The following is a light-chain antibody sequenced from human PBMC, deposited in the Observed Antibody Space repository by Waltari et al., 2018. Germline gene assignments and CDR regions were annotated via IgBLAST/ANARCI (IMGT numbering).Light chain of an antibody. J-gene: IGLJ2*01. CDR1: NSNVGSYNL. CDR3: CSNVGSSVF. V-gene: IGLV2-23*03. CDR2: EGN. Sequence: QSALTQPASVSGSPGQSITISCTGFNSNVGSYNLVSWYQKHPGKAPKLLIYEGNRRPSGVSNRFSGSKSDNTSSLTLSGLQAEDEADDYCCSNVGSSVFFGGGTKLTVL.